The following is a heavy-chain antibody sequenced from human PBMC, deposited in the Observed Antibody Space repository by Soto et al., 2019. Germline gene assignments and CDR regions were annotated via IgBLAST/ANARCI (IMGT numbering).Heavy chain of an antibody. V-gene: IGHV3-9*01. CDR1: GFTFDDYA. Sequence: EVQLVESGGGLVQPGGSLRLSCAASGFTFDDYAIHWVRHIPGKGLERVSGISWNGAATGYADSVKGRFTISRDNAKNSLYLQMNSLRTEDTAMYYCANLPLYGSGFDCWGQGTLVTVSS. CDR3: ANLPLYGSGFDC. CDR2: ISWNGAAT. J-gene: IGHJ4*02. D-gene: IGHD3-10*01.